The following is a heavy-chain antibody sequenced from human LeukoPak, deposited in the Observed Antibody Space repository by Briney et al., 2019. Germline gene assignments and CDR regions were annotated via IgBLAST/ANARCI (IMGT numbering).Heavy chain of an antibody. J-gene: IGHJ4*02. CDR2: ISYDGSNK. V-gene: IGHV3-30*04. D-gene: IGHD5-18*01. CDR1: GFTFSSYV. CDR3: ARDLGETQLWSSSFDY. Sequence: PGRSLRLSCAASGFTFSSYVMHWVRQAPGKGLEWVAVISYDGSNKYYADSVKGRFTISRDNSKNTLYLQMNSLRAEDTAVYYCARDLGETQLWSSSFDYWGQGTLVTVSS.